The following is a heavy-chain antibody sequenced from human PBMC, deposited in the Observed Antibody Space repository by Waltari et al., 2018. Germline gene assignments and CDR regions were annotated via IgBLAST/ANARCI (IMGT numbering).Heavy chain of an antibody. CDR3: AKSYSGSPYPFFNS. CDR2: IIHSGST. J-gene: IGHJ5*02. Sequence: QVQLQQWGAGVLKPSETLSLTCGAHGGSFSEYYWNWIRQPPGKGLEWIGEIIHSGSTKYNPALESRVSISVDTSKGQFSLNVTSVTAADTAVYYCAKSYSGSPYPFFNSWGQGTLVTVSS. V-gene: IGHV4-34*12. D-gene: IGHD1-26*01. CDR1: GGSFSEYY.